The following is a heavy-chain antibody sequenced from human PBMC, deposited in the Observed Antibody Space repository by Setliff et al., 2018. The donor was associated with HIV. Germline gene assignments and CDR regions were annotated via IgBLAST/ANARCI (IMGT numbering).Heavy chain of an antibody. Sequence: LSLTCNVSGGSINSGNYFWSWIRQHPGKGLEWVSSITSNLNYKYADSVKGRFTISRDNTKNSLYLQMNSLRAEDTAVYYCAKGDSFVFSYVYPDYWGPGTLVTVSS. D-gene: IGHD3-22*01. J-gene: IGHJ4*02. CDR3: AKGDSFVFSYVYPDY. V-gene: IGHV3-11*06. CDR1: GGSINSGNYF. CDR2: ITSNLNYK.